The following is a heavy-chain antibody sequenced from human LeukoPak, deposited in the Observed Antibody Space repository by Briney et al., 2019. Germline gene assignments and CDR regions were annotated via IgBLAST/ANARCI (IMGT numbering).Heavy chain of an antibody. J-gene: IGHJ4*02. D-gene: IGHD3-10*01. V-gene: IGHV3-53*01. CDR2: IYSDSRT. Sequence: GGSLRLSCAASGFTVSDYYMSWVRQAPGKGLEWVLVIYSDSRTYYADSVRGRFTISRDNSNNTLHLQMNSLRGEDTAVYYCAAGRPWLPVDYWGQGTLVTVSS. CDR3: AAGRPWLPVDY. CDR1: GFTVSDYY.